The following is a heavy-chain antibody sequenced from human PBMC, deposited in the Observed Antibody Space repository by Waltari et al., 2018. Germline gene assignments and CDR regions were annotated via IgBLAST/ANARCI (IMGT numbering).Heavy chain of an antibody. J-gene: IGHJ3*01. CDR1: GFTFSRYW. CDR2: INSDGSST. Sequence: EVQLVESGGGLVQPGGSLRLSCAASGFTFSRYWMHWVHQAPGKGLVWVSRINSDGSSTTYADSVKGRFTISRDNAKNTLYLQMNSLRVEDTAVYYCARAPSSYSSSSGAFDFWGQGTMVTVSS. V-gene: IGHV3-74*01. CDR3: ARAPSSYSSSSGAFDF. D-gene: IGHD6-6*01.